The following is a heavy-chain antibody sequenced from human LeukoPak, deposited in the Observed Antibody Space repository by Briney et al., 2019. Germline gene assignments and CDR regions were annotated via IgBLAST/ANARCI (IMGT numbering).Heavy chain of an antibody. CDR3: ASFIAAPYYFDY. Sequence: VGSLRLSCAASGFTFSSYGTHWVRQAPRKGLGRVAVISYDGSNNYYADSVKGRFTISRDNYKNSLYLQMNSLRAEDTAVYYCASFIAAPYYFDYWGRGTLVTVSS. D-gene: IGHD6-13*01. V-gene: IGHV3-30*03. CDR2: ISYDGSNN. J-gene: IGHJ4*02. CDR1: GFTFSSYG.